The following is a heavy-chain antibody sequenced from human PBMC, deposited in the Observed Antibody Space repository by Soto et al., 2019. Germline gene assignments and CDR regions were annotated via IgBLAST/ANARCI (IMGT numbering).Heavy chain of an antibody. CDR1: GFTFSSYA. CDR3: AKDLSGWYMSGGEGFDY. J-gene: IGHJ4*02. D-gene: IGHD6-19*01. V-gene: IGHV3-23*01. Sequence: PGGSLRLSCAASGFTFSSYAMSWVRQAPGKGLEWVSAISGSGGSTYYADSVKGRFTISRDNSKNTLYLQMNSLRAEDTAVYYCAKDLSGWYMSGGEGFDYWGQGTLVTVSS. CDR2: ISGSGGST.